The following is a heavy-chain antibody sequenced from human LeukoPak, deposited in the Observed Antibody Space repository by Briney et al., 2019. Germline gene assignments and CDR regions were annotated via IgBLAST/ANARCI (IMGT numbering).Heavy chain of an antibody. V-gene: IGHV1-18*01. CDR2: ISSYNGNT. CDR3: ARSLTLWFAEDNWFDP. Sequence: ASVKVSCKAPGYTSTSFGVNWVRQAPGQGLEWMGWISSYNGNTKYAEKFQGRVTMTTEIVDTSSHTVYLELRRLKSDDTAVYYCARSLTLWFAEDNWFDPWGQGTPVFVSS. CDR1: GYTSTSFG. J-gene: IGHJ5*02. D-gene: IGHD3-10*01.